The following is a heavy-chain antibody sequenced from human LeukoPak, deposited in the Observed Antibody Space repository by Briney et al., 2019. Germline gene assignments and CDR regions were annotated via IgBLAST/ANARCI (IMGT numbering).Heavy chain of an antibody. Sequence: GGSLRLSCAASGFTFSTYGMHWVRQAPGKGLEWVAVIWYDGSNKYYADSVKGRFTICRDNSKNTLYLQMNSLRAEDTAVYYCARDSARSGYFDYWGQGTLVTVSS. D-gene: IGHD3-3*01. V-gene: IGHV3-33*01. CDR2: IWYDGSNK. CDR1: GFTFSTYG. CDR3: ARDSARSGYFDY. J-gene: IGHJ4*02.